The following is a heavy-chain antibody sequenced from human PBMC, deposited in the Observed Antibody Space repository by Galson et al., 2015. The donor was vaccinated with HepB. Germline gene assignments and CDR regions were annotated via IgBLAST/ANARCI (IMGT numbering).Heavy chain of an antibody. Sequence: SVKVSCKASGFTFTSSAVQWVRQARGQRLEWIGWIVVGSGNTNYAQKFQERVTITRDMSTSTAYMELSSLRSEDTAVYYCAAGRGYCSSTSCYAPYYYYYYGMDVWGQGTTVTVSS. V-gene: IGHV1-58*01. CDR1: GFTFTSSA. D-gene: IGHD2-2*01. CDR2: IVVGSGNT. J-gene: IGHJ6*02. CDR3: AAGRGYCSSTSCYAPYYYYYYGMDV.